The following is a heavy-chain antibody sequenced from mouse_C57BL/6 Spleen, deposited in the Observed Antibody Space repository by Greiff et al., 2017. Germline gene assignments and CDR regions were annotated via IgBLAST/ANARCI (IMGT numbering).Heavy chain of an antibody. V-gene: IGHV1-42*01. CDR2: INPSTGGT. CDR3: ARLGPYFEG. J-gene: IGHJ1*03. CDR1: GYSFTGYY. Sequence: EVQLQQSGPELVKPGASVKISCKASGYSFTGYYMNWVKQSPEKSLEWIGEINPSTGGTTYNQKFKAKATLTVDKSSSTAYMQLKGLTSEDSAGYCCARLGPYFEGWGTGTTVTVSS. D-gene: IGHD3-1*01.